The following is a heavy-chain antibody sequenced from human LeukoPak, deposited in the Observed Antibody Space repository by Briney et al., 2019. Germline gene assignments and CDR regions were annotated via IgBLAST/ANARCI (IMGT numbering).Heavy chain of an antibody. CDR1: GFTVSSNY. V-gene: IGHV3-53*01. CDR2: IYSGGST. J-gene: IGHJ4*02. D-gene: IGHD6-13*01. Sequence: PGGSLRLSCAASGFTVSSNYMSWVRQAPGKGLEWVSVIYSGGSTYYADSVKGRFTISRDNSKNTLYLQMNSLRAEGTAVYYCVISQQLVTWYYFDYWGQGTLVTVSS. CDR3: VISQQLVTWYYFDY.